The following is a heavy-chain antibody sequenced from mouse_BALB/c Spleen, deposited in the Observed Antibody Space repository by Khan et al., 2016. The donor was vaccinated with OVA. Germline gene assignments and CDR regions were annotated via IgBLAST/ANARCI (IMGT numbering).Heavy chain of an antibody. Sequence: EVQLLETGGGLVQPGGSRGLSCEGSGFTFSGFWMSWVRQTPGKTLEWIGDINSDGSAINYAPSIKDRFTIFRANDKSTLYLQMSKVRSEDTATYVCMGYDGYYGYVEGWGAGTTGTGSS. D-gene: IGHD2-3*01. J-gene: IGHJ1*01. CDR3: MGYDGYYGYVEG. V-gene: IGHV11-2*02. CDR1: GFTFSGFW. CDR2: INSDGSAI.